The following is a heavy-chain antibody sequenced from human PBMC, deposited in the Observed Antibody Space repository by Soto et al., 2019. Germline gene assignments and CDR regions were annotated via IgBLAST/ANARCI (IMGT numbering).Heavy chain of an antibody. CDR1: GFTFSDYY. Sequence: GGSLRLSCAASGFTFSDYYMSWIRQAPGKGLEWVSYISSSSSYTNYADSVKGRFTISRDNAKNSLYLQMNSLRAEDTAVYYCAREPVGQEGNDAFDIWGQGTMVTVSS. CDR2: ISSSSSYT. V-gene: IGHV3-11*06. CDR3: AREPVGQEGNDAFDI. D-gene: IGHD1-26*01. J-gene: IGHJ3*02.